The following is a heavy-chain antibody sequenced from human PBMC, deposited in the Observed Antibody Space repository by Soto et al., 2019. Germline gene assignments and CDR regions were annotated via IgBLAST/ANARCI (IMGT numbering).Heavy chain of an antibody. D-gene: IGHD3-9*01. CDR2: ISAYNGNT. CDR3: ARPIHDILTGYYNWAPYY. CDR1: GYTFTSYF. J-gene: IGHJ4*02. V-gene: IGHV1-18*01. Sequence: GASVKVSCKASGYTFTSYFISWVRQAPGQGLEWMGWISAYNGNTNYAQKLQGRVTMTTDTSTSTAYMELRSLRSDDTAVYYCARPIHDILTGYYNWAPYYWGQGTLVTVSS.